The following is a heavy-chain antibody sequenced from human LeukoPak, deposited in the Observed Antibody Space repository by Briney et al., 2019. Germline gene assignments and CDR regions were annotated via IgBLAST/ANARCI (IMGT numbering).Heavy chain of an antibody. CDR1: GFTFSDYS. Sequence: GGSLRLSCAASGFTFSDYSINWVRQAPGKGLEWVSSISSRSTYVFYADSVKGRFAISGDNAKNSMYLQMNGLRVEDTAVYYCARFRRDGSNYNDYWGQGTLVTVSS. CDR3: ARFRRDGSNYNDY. V-gene: IGHV3-21*06. CDR2: ISSRSTYV. D-gene: IGHD5-24*01. J-gene: IGHJ4*02.